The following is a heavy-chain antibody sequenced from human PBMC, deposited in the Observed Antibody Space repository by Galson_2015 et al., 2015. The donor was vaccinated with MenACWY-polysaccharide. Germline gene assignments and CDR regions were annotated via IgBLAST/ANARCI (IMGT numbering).Heavy chain of an antibody. V-gene: IGHV3-21*01. D-gene: IGHD1-14*01. CDR2: ISGNSSYI. CDR1: GFTFSTYS. Sequence: SLRLSCAGSGFTFSTYSMIWVRQAPGKGLEWVSAISGNSSYIYYADSVKGRFTISRDNAKNSLYLQMNSLRAEDTAVYYCASRTRFRTGSGPEDFWGQGTLVAVSS. CDR3: ASRTRFRTGSGPEDF. J-gene: IGHJ4*02.